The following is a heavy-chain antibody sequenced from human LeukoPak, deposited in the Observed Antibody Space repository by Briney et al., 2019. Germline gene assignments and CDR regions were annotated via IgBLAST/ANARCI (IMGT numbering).Heavy chain of an antibody. J-gene: IGHJ4*02. CDR2: ISYDGSNK. Sequence: PGRSLRLSCAASGFTFDDYAMHWVRQAPGKGLEWVAVISYDGSNKYYADSVKGRFTISRDNSKNTLYLQMNSLRAEDTAVYYCARVGGSYYDSSGYYSAYWGQGTLVTVSS. D-gene: IGHD3-22*01. CDR3: ARVGGSYYDSSGYYSAY. V-gene: IGHV3-30*04. CDR1: GFTFDDYA.